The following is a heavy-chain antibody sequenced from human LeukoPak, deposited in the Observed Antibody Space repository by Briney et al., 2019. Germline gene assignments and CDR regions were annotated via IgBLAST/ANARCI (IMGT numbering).Heavy chain of an antibody. V-gene: IGHV4-38-2*01. CDR1: GYSITEGFS. J-gene: IGHJ5*02. Sequence: PSETLSLICAVSGYSITEGFSWGWIRQPPGQGLEWIASISYYGSTYSKSTLQSRLTISRDTSKNEFSLRLTSVTATGTAVYYCARVGAIPGIDPWGQGTPVTVSS. CDR3: ARVGAIPGIDP. D-gene: IGHD3-16*01. CDR2: ISYYGST.